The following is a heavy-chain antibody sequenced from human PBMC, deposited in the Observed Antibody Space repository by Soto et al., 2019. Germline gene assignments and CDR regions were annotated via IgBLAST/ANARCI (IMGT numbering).Heavy chain of an antibody. J-gene: IGHJ5*02. V-gene: IGHV3-23*01. CDR1: GFTFSSYA. CDR2: ISGSGGST. D-gene: IGHD2-2*01. CDR3: AKWDIVVVPAAPKTNWFDP. Sequence: GGSLRLSCAASGFTFSSYAMSWVRQAPGKGLEWVSAISGSGGSTYYADSVKGRFTISRDNSKNTLYLQMNSLRAEDTAVYYCAKWDIVVVPAAPKTNWFDPWGQGTLVTVSS.